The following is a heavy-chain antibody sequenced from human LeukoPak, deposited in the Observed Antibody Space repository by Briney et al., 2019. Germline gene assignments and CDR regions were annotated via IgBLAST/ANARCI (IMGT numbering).Heavy chain of an antibody. J-gene: IGHJ4*02. CDR1: GYTFTGYY. V-gene: IGHV1-2*02. Sequence: ASVKVSCKASGYTFTGYYMHWVRQAPGQGLEWMGWINPNSGGTNYAQKFQGRVTMTRDTSISTAYMELSRLRSDDTAVYYCARDFSADTAMVTLDYWGQGTLVTVSS. CDR2: INPNSGGT. CDR3: ARDFSADTAMVTLDY. D-gene: IGHD5-18*01.